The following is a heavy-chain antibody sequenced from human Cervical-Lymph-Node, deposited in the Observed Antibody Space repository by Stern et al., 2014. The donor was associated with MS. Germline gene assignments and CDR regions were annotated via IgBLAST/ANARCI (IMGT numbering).Heavy chain of an antibody. CDR2: INPKSGGT. D-gene: IGHD6-6*01. Sequence: MQLVESGAEVEKPGASVKVSCKASGYIFTDYYLHGVRQAPGQGLEWMGRINPKSGGTSYAQSFQGRVTLTRDTSITTAYMDLSRLTSDDTAVYYCTRALRIADRPSPGGHWFDPWGQGTLVIVSS. V-gene: IGHV1-2*02. CDR1: GYIFTDYY. CDR3: TRALRIADRPSPGGHWFDP. J-gene: IGHJ5*02.